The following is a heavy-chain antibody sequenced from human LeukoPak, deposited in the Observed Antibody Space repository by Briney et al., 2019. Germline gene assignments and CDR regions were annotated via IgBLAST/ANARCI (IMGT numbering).Heavy chain of an antibody. Sequence: GGSLRLSCAASGFNFNSYSMNWVRQAPGKGLEWVSSISSSSSYIYYADSVKGRFTISRDNSKNTLYLQMNSLRAEDTAVYYCAKVQYYYDTSGYDYWGQGTLVTVSS. CDR2: ISSSSSYI. D-gene: IGHD3-22*01. CDR3: AKVQYYYDTSGYDY. V-gene: IGHV3-21*04. J-gene: IGHJ4*02. CDR1: GFNFNSYS.